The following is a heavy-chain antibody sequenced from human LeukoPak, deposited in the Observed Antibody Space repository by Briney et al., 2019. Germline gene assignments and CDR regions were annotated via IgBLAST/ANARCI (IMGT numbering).Heavy chain of an antibody. Sequence: ASVKVSCKASGYTFTSYYMHWVRQAPGQGLEWMGIINPSGGSTSYAQKFQGRVTMTRDMSTSTVYMELSSLRSEDTAVYYCARDGPTRDGYDYRGQGTLVTVSS. CDR3: ARDGPTRDGYDY. CDR2: INPSGGST. J-gene: IGHJ4*02. D-gene: IGHD5-24*01. CDR1: GYTFTSYY. V-gene: IGHV1-46*01.